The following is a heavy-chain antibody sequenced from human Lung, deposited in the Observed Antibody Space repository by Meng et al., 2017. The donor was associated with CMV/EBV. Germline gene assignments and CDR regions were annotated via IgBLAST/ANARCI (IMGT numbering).Heavy chain of an antibody. J-gene: IGHJ6*02. CDR2: INHSGST. Sequence: LXCAVYGGSFSGYYWSWIRQPPGKGLEWIGEINHSGSTNYNPSLKSRVTISVDTSKNQFSLKLSSVTAADTAVYYCARRGDHIVVVPAAILTRKQGYGMDVWXQGDXVTVSS. D-gene: IGHD2-2*01. CDR1: GGSFSGYY. V-gene: IGHV4-34*01. CDR3: ARRGDHIVVVPAAILTRKQGYGMDV.